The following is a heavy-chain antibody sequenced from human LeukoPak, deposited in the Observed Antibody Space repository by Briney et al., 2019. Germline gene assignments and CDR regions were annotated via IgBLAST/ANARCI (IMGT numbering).Heavy chain of an antibody. CDR2: INPNSGGT. CDR1: GYTFTDYY. V-gene: IGHV1-2*02. D-gene: IGHD6-13*01. Sequence: ASVKVSCKASGYTFTDYYMHWVRQAPGQGLEWMGWINPNSGGTNYAQKLQGRVTMPRDTSISTAYMELSRLRSDDTAVYYCARTHSSSWYYFDCWGQGTLVTVSS. CDR3: ARTHSSSWYYFDC. J-gene: IGHJ4*02.